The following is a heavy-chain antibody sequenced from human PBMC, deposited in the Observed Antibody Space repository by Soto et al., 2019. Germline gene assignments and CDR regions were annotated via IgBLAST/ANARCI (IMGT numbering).Heavy chain of an antibody. J-gene: IGHJ4*02. D-gene: IGHD2-2*01. CDR3: ARDRPVGYCSSTSCPRFDY. CDR1: EFTFSTYS. Sequence: GGSLRLSCAASEFTFSTYSMNWVRQAPGKGLEWVSYISSSSTTIYYADSVKGRFTISRDNAKNSLYLQMNSLRAEDTAVYYCARDRPVGYCSSTSCPRFDYWGQGTLVTGSS. V-gene: IGHV3-48*01. CDR2: ISSSSTTI.